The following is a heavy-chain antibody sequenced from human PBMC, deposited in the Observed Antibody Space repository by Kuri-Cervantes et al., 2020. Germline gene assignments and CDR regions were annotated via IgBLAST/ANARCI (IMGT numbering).Heavy chain of an antibody. Sequence: LSLTCAASGFTFSSYSMNWVRQAPGKGLEWVAVISYDGSNKYYADSVKGRFTISRDNSKNTLYLQMNSLRAEDTAVHYCAKDRRSENYYYGMDVWGQGTTVTVSS. CDR2: ISYDGSNK. CDR1: GFTFSSYS. J-gene: IGHJ6*02. D-gene: IGHD5-24*01. V-gene: IGHV3-30*18. CDR3: AKDRRSENYYYGMDV.